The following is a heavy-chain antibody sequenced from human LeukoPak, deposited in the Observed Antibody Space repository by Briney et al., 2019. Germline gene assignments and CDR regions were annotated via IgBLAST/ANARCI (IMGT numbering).Heavy chain of an antibody. J-gene: IGHJ4*02. CDR3: ARVGGYCSGGSCRGLDY. D-gene: IGHD2-15*01. CDR1: GFTFSSYE. CDR2: ISSSSSTI. Sequence: GGSLRLSCAASGFTFSSYEMNWVRQAPGKGLEWVSYISSSSSTIYYADSVKGRFTISRDNAKNSLYLQMNSLRAEDTAVYYCARVGGYCSGGSCRGLDYWGQGTLVTVSS. V-gene: IGHV3-48*01.